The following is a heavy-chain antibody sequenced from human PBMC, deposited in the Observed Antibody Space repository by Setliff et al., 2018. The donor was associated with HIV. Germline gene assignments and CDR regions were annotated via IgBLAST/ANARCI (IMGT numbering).Heavy chain of an antibody. J-gene: IGHJ3*02. Sequence: GASVKVSCKASGYTFTDNFLHWVRQAPGQGLEWMGGIIPIFGTANYAQKFQGRVTITTDESTSTAYMELSSLRSEDTAVYYCARGPDDYGGDDGAFDIWGQGTMVTVSS. CDR3: ARGPDDYGGDDGAFDI. CDR1: GYTFTDNF. CDR2: IIPIFGTA. D-gene: IGHD4-17*01. V-gene: IGHV1-69*05.